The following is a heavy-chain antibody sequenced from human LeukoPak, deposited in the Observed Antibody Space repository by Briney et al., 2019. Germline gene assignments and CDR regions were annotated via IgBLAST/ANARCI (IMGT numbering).Heavy chain of an antibody. CDR2: IYYSGST. D-gene: IGHD3-10*01. V-gene: IGHV4-59*01. J-gene: IGHJ4*02. CDR3: ARVGHRSREFPTIDY. Sequence: SETLSLTCTVSGGSISSYYWSWIRQPPGKGLEWIGYIYYSGSTNYNPSLKSRVTISVDTSKNQFSLKLSSVTAADTAVYYCARVGHRSREFPTIDYWGPGTVVTVSS. CDR1: GGSISSYY.